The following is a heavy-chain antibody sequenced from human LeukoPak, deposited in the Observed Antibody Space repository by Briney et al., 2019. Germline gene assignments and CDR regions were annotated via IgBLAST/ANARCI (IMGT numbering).Heavy chain of an antibody. CDR2: ISAYNGNT. Sequence: GESLKISCKASGYTFTSYGISWVRQAPGQGLEWMGWISAYNGNTNYAQKLQGRVTMTTDTSTSTAYMELRSLRSDDTAVYYCARDKYSYGYIYMDVWGKGTTVTISS. J-gene: IGHJ6*03. CDR1: GYTFTSYG. D-gene: IGHD5-18*01. CDR3: ARDKYSYGYIYMDV. V-gene: IGHV1-18*01.